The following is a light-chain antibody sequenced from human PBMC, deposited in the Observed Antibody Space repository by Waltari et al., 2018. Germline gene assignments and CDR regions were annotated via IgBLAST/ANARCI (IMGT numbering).Light chain of an antibody. CDR2: GAS. Sequence: EVVLTQSPGTLSLSPGERATLACRASQSVGTALAWYQQKPGLAPRLLIFGASRRATVIPDRFSGSGAGTDFSLTISRLEPEDFAVYYCQHYVRLPATFGQGTKVEI. V-gene: IGKV3-20*01. J-gene: IGKJ1*01. CDR3: QHYVRLPAT. CDR1: QSVGTA.